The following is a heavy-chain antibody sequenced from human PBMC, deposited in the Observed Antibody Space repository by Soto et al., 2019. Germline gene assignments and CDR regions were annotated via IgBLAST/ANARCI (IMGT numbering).Heavy chain of an antibody. Sequence: ASVKVSCKASGYTFTNYGITWVRQAPGQGLEWMGGIGAYNGDTHYTQRLQGRVTMTTDTSTSTAYMELRGLRSDDTAIYYCARGRQLVGYFYYYMDCWGQGTTVTVSS. CDR1: GYTFTNYG. CDR3: ARGRQLVGYFYYYMDC. D-gene: IGHD6-6*01. CDR2: IGAYNGDT. J-gene: IGHJ6*03. V-gene: IGHV1-18*01.